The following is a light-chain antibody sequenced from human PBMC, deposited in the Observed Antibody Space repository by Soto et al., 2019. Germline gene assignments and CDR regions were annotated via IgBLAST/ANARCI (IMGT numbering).Light chain of an antibody. CDR3: QQSYSNPPT. J-gene: IGKJ1*01. CDR2: AAS. Sequence: EIQSARSPFPLTQSAAAIFVIVCLASQSISNHLDWYQQKPGKAPKLLIFAASSLQSGVPSRFSGSRSGPDFTLTISSLQPEDFATYFCQQSYSNPPTFGQGTKVDIK. CDR1: QSISNH. V-gene: IGKV1-39*01.